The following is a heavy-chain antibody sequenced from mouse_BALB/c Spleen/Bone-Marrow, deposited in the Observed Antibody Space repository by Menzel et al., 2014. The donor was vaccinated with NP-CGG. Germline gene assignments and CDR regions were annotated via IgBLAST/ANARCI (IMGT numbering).Heavy chain of an antibody. Sequence: QVQLQHSGAELVKPGASVKLSCKASGYTSTSYWMHWVKQRPGQGLEWIGEINPSNGRTNYNEKFKSKATLTVDKSSSTAYMQLSSLTSEDSAVYYCARERYDYDRKDYWGQGTTLTVSS. V-gene: IGHV1S81*02. CDR2: INPSNGRT. CDR3: ARERYDYDRKDY. D-gene: IGHD2-4*01. CDR1: GYTSTSYW. J-gene: IGHJ2*01.